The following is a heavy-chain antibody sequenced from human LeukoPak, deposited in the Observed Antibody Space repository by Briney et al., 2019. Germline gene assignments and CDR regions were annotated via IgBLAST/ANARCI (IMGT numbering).Heavy chain of an antibody. CDR3: ARSRGAVASPEAFDI. D-gene: IGHD6-19*01. CDR1: GGSFSGYY. Sequence: PSETLSLTCAVYGGSFSGYYWSWIRQPPGKGLEWIGEINHSGSTNYNPSLKSRVTISVDTSKNQFSLKLSSVTAADTAVYYCARSRGAVASPEAFDIWGQGTMVTVSS. V-gene: IGHV4-34*01. CDR2: INHSGST. J-gene: IGHJ3*02.